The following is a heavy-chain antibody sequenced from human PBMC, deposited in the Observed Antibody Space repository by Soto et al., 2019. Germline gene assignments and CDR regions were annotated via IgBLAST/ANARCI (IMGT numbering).Heavy chain of an antibody. V-gene: IGHV3-15*01. D-gene: IGHD5-18*01. CDR3: ATEDGWLGN. CDR1: GFTFSNAW. Sequence: EVQLVESGGGLVKPGGSVRLSCAASGFTFSNAWMSWVRQGPGKGLEWVGRIKSKIHGGTTDYVAPVKGRFTISRDDSKNTLYLQMNSLKTEDTAVYYCATEDGWLGNWGQGTLVAVSS. CDR2: IKSKIHGGTT. J-gene: IGHJ4*02.